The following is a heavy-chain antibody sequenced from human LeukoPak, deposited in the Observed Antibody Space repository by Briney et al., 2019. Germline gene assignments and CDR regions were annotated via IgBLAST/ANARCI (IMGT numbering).Heavy chain of an antibody. CDR1: GFTFSSYA. V-gene: IGHV3-23*01. Sequence: GGSLRLSCAASGFTFSSYAMSWVRQAPGKGLEWVSGINDRGGSTYYADSVKGRCTISRDNSKNTLYLQMNSLRAEDTAVYYAVRGWYLENWGQGTLVTVSS. D-gene: IGHD4-17*01. CDR2: INDRGGST. J-gene: IGHJ4*02. CDR3: VRGWYLEN.